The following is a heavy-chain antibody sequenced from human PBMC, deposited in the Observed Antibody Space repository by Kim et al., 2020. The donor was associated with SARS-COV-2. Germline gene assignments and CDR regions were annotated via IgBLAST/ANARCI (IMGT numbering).Heavy chain of an antibody. CDR3: ARGPSIAAAGISDY. D-gene: IGHD6-13*01. Sequence: GGSLRLSCAASGFTFSSFWMNWVRQAPGKGLEWVANVKQDGSERYYVDSVKGRFTISRDNAKNSLYLQMNSLRAEDTAVYYCARGPSIAAAGISDYWGQGTLVTVSS. CDR1: GFTFSSFW. V-gene: IGHV3-7*03. J-gene: IGHJ4*02. CDR2: VKQDGSER.